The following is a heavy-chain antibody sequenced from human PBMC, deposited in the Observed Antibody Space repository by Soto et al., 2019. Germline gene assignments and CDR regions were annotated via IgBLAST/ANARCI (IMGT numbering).Heavy chain of an antibody. CDR2: ISGSGGST. CDR3: ARSIAVARFDAFDI. V-gene: IGHV3-23*01. D-gene: IGHD6-19*01. CDR1: GFTFSSYA. J-gene: IGHJ3*02. Sequence: GGSLRLSCAASGFTFSSYAMSWVRQAPGKGLEWVSAISGSGGSTYYADSGKGRFTTSRDNSKNTLYLQMNSLRAEDTAVYYCARSIAVARFDAFDIWGQGTMVTVSS.